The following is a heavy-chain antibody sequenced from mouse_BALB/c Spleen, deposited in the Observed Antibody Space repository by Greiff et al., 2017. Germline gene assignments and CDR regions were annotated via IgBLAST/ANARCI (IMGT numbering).Heavy chain of an antibody. D-gene: IGHD2-1*01. V-gene: IGHV1-7*01. CDR2: INPSTGYT. Sequence: VQLQQSGAELAKPGASVKMSCKASGYTFTSYWMHWVKQRPGQGLEWIGYINPSTGYTEYNQKFKDKATLTADKSSSTAYMQLSSLTSEDSAVYYCATNYGNPGGDYWGQGTSVTVSS. CDR3: ATNYGNPGGDY. CDR1: GYTFTSYW. J-gene: IGHJ4*01.